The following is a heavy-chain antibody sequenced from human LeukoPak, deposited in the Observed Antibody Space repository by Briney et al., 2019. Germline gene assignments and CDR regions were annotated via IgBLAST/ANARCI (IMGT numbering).Heavy chain of an antibody. CDR3: TILPYGSGSYNYYYYYMDV. CDR1: GFTFSSYG. J-gene: IGHJ6*03. D-gene: IGHD3-10*01. V-gene: IGHV3-30*03. CDR2: ISYDGSNK. Sequence: GGSLRLSCAASGFTFSSYGMHWVRQAPGKGLEWVAVISYDGSNKYYADSVKGRFTISRDNSKNTLYLQMNSLKTEDTAVYYCTILPYGSGSYNYYYYYMDVWGKGTTVTISS.